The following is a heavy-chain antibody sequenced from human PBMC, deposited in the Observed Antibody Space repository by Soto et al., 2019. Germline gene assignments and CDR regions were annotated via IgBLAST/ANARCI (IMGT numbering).Heavy chain of an antibody. J-gene: IGHJ6*02. CDR1: GYSISSGYY. Sequence: PSETLSLTCAVSGYSISSGYYWGRIRQPPGKGLEWIGSIYHSGSTYYNPSLKSRVTISVDTSKNQFSLKLSSVTAADTAVYYCASRGYYYYGMDVWGQGTTVTVSS. CDR3: ASRGYYYYGMDV. V-gene: IGHV4-38-2*01. CDR2: IYHSGST.